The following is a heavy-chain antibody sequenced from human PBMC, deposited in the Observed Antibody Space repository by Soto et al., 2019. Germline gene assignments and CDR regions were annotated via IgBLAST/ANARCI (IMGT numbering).Heavy chain of an antibody. Sequence: SETLALTCTVSGGSISSGDYYWSWIRQPPGKGLEWIGYIYYSGSTYYNPSLKSRVTISVDASKNQFSLKLSSVTAADTAVYYCARDLNLPYYDSSGRTYLDYSSQGTCVIVSS. D-gene: IGHD3-22*01. CDR1: GGSISSGDYY. CDR2: IYYSGST. J-gene: IGHJ4*02. V-gene: IGHV4-30-4*01. CDR3: ARDLNLPYYDSSGRTYLDY.